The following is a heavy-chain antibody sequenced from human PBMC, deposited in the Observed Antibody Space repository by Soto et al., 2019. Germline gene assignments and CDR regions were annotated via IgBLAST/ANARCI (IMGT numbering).Heavy chain of an antibody. Sequence: PSETLSLTCAVYGGSFSGYYWSWIRQPPGKGLEWIGEINHSGSTNYNPSLKSRVTISVDTSKNQFSLKLSSVTAADTAVYYCAAYCTNGVCSTYYFDYWGQGTLVTVSS. D-gene: IGHD2-8*01. CDR1: GGSFSGYY. J-gene: IGHJ4*02. CDR2: INHSGST. CDR3: AAYCTNGVCSTYYFDY. V-gene: IGHV4-34*01.